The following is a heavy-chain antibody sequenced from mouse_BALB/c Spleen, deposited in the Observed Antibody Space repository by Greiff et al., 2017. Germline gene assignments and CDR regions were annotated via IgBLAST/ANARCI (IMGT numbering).Heavy chain of an antibody. D-gene: IGHD2-3*01. CDR3: ARKSDGYHAWFAY. V-gene: IGHV2-4-1*01. CDR2: IWSGGST. J-gene: IGHJ3*01. CDR1: GFSLTSYG. Sequence: VQLQQSGPGLVQPSQSLSITCTVSGFSLTSYGVHWVRQSPGKGLEWLGVIWSGGSTDYNAAFISRLSISKDNSKSQVFFKMNSLQADDTAIYYCARKSDGYHAWFAYWGQGTLVTVSA.